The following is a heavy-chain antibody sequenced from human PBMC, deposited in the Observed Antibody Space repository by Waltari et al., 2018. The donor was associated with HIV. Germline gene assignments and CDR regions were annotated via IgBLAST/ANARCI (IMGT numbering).Heavy chain of an antibody. CDR2: IDWDDDK. CDR3: ARTPAIWCSSTSCSAWDYYYYGMDV. V-gene: IGHV2-70*15. CDR1: GFSLSTSGMC. D-gene: IGHD2-2*01. Sequence: QVTLRESGPALVKPTQTLTLTCTFSGFSLSTSGMCVSWIRQPPGKALEWLARIDWDDDKYYSTSLKTRLTISKDTSKNQVVLTMTNMDPVDTATYYCARTPAIWCSSTSCSAWDYYYYGMDVWGQGTTVTVSS. J-gene: IGHJ6*02.